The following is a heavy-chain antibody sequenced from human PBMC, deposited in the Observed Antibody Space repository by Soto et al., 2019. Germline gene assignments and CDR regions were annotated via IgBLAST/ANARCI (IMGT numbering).Heavy chain of an antibody. CDR1: GGPFSSYT. Sequence: QVQLVQSGPEVKKPGSSVKVSCEASGGPFSSYTYNWXRLAPGQGLEWMGRINPILGLAGYEQRFQGRLXITAXXXTAXXXXXXXXXXXXXXXXXXXXXVXXKISLVGGFFDYWGQGTLVTVSS. D-gene: IGHD2-15*01. V-gene: IGHV1-69*02. J-gene: IGHJ4*02. CDR3: XXVXXKISLVGGFFDY. CDR2: INPILGLA.